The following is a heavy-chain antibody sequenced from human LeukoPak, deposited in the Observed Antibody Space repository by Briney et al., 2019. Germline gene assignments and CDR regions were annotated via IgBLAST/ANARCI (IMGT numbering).Heavy chain of an antibody. CDR1: GYTFTSYG. CDR3: ARDHDFLSGHSRRDFDY. Sequence: ASVKVSFTASGYTFTSYGISWVRQAPGQGLEWMGWINTKTGNPTYAQGLTGRFVFSLDTSVSVAYLQINGLEADDTAMYYCARDHDFLSGHSRRDFDYWGQGTLVTVSS. D-gene: IGHD3-3*01. CDR2: INTKTGNP. J-gene: IGHJ4*02. V-gene: IGHV7-4-1*04.